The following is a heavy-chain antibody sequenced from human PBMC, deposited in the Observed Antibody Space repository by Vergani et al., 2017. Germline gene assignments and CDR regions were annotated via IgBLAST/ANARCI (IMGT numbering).Heavy chain of an antibody. CDR1: GGSFSGYY. CDR3: ARGRDGYGTYYYYYYXMDV. Sequence: QVQLQQWGAGLLKPSETLSLTCAVYGGSFSGYYWSWIRQPPGKGLEWIGEINHSGSTNYNPSLKSRVTISVDTSKNQFSLKLSSVTAADTAVYYCARGRDGYGTYYYYYYXMDVWGKGTTVTVSS. CDR2: INHSGST. D-gene: IGHD5-24*01. J-gene: IGHJ6*03. V-gene: IGHV4-34*01.